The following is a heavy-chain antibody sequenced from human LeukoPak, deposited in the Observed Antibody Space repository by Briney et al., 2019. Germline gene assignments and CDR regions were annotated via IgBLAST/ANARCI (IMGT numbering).Heavy chain of an antibody. D-gene: IGHD3-16*01. CDR2: INPSGGST. V-gene: IGHV1-46*01. CDR3: ARDGAHRLYYYYMDV. Sequence: ASVKVSCKASGYTFTSYYMHWARQAPGQGLEWMGIINPSGGSTSYAQKFQGRVTMTRDMSTSTVYMELSRLRSDDTAVYYCARDGAHRLYYYYMDVWGKGTTVTVSS. J-gene: IGHJ6*03. CDR1: GYTFTSYY.